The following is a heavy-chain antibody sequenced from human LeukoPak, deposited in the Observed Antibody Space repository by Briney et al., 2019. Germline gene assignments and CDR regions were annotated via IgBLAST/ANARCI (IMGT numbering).Heavy chain of an antibody. V-gene: IGHV4-59*12. Sequence: SETLFLTCTVSGGSISSYYWSWIRQPPGKGLEWIGYIYYSGSTYYNPSLKSRVTISVDTPKNQFSLKLTSVTAADTAVYYCAISTGSSDFVYWGQGTLVTVSS. D-gene: IGHD1-26*01. CDR3: AISTGSSDFVY. CDR2: IYYSGST. J-gene: IGHJ4*02. CDR1: GGSISSYY.